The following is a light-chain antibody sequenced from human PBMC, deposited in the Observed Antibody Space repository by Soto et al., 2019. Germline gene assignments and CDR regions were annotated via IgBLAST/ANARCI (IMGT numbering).Light chain of an antibody. CDR3: CSYTRSGTLI. V-gene: IGLV2-14*01. Sequence: QSALTQPASVSGSPGQSITISCVGTSGDIGDYNYVSWYQQHPGKVPKVIIYDLSNRPSGVSYRFSGTKSGNTASLTVSGLQAEDEADYYCCSYTRSGTLIFGTGTKVTVL. CDR1: SGDIGDYNY. CDR2: DLS. J-gene: IGLJ1*01.